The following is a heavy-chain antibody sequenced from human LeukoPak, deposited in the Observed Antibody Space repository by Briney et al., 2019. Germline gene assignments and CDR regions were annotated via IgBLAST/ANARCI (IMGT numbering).Heavy chain of an antibody. V-gene: IGHV4-39*01. CDR2: IHYSGST. J-gene: IGHJ4*02. Sequence: NLSETLSLTCTVFGGSISSSSYYWAWIRQPPGKGLEWMGSIHYSGSTYSNPSLKSRVTISVDTSKNQFSLKMSSVTAADTAVYYCARTVGVQPLDYWGQGIMVTVSS. CDR1: GGSISSSSYY. D-gene: IGHD3-10*01. CDR3: ARTVGVQPLDY.